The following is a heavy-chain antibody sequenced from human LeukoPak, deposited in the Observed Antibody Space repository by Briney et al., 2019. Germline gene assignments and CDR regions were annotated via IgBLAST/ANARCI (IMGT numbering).Heavy chain of an antibody. CDR3: AKMNGDYELRPRHY. Sequence: PGGSLRLSCAASGFTFSGYGMHWVRQAPGKGLEWVAFIRYDGSNKYYADSVKGRFTISRDNSKNTLYLQMNSLRAEDTAVYYCAKMNGDYELRPRHYWGQGTLVTVSS. V-gene: IGHV3-30*02. D-gene: IGHD4-17*01. CDR2: IRYDGSNK. CDR1: GFTFSGYG. J-gene: IGHJ4*02.